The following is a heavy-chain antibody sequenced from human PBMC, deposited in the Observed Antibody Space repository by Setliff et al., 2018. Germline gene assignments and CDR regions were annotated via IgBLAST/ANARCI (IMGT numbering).Heavy chain of an antibody. CDR2: IMDGRDT. CDR3: ARHATYYYGSGNLPFDH. Sequence: SETLSLTCAIYGESSSGYYWSWIRQSPGKTLEWIGEIMDGRDTVYNPSLNSRVTISFDTSRNLFSLELSTVTAADTAVYYCARHATYYYGSGNLPFDHWAQGSLVTVSS. J-gene: IGHJ4*02. D-gene: IGHD3-10*01. V-gene: IGHV4-34*12. CDR1: GESSSGYY.